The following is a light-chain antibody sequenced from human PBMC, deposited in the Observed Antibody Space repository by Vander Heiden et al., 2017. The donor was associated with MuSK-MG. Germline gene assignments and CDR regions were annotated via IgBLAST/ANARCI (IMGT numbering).Light chain of an antibody. Sequence: DIQMTQSPSSLPASVGDRVPIPCRASQGISNYLAWYQQKPGKVPKLLIYAASTLQSGVPSRFSGSGSGTDFTLTISSLQPEDVATYYCQKDNSAPLTFGGGTKVEIK. CDR3: QKDNSAPLT. CDR1: QGISNY. V-gene: IGKV1-27*01. J-gene: IGKJ4*01. CDR2: AAS.